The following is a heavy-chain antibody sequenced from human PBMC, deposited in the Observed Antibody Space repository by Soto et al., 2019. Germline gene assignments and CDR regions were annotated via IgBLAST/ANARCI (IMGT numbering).Heavy chain of an antibody. D-gene: IGHD3-10*01. CDR3: ARDMLLWFGELGGYFDL. V-gene: IGHV1-18*04. Sequence: GASVKVSCKASGYTFTSYGISWVRQAPGQGLEWMGWISAYNGNTNYAQKLQGRVTMTTDTSTSTAYMELRSLRSDDTAVYYCARDMLLWFGELGGYFDLWGRGTLVTVS. CDR1: GYTFTSYG. CDR2: ISAYNGNT. J-gene: IGHJ2*01.